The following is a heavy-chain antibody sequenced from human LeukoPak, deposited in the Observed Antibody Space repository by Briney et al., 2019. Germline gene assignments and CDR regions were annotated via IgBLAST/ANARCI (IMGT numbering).Heavy chain of an antibody. D-gene: IGHD3-3*01. Sequence: SETLSLTCAVYGGSFCGYYWSWIRQPPGKGLEWIGDINHSGSTNSNPSLKSRVTTSADTSKNQFTLQLSSVTAADTAVYDCAIGRYLEWRYFQHWVQGTLVSVSS. V-gene: IGHV4-34*01. CDR1: GGSFCGYY. CDR2: INHSGST. CDR3: AIGRYLEWRYFQH. J-gene: IGHJ1*01.